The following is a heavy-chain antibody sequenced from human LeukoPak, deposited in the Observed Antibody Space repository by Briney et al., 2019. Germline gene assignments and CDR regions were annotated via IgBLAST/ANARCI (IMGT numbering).Heavy chain of an antibody. Sequence: TGGSLRLSCAASGFTFSSNTMNWVRQAPGKGLEWVSGISSSGGATYYADSVKGRFTVSRDNSKNTLYLQMDGLRAEDTAVYYCARAVGGSLDFDYWGQGTLVTVSS. CDR1: GFTFSSNT. V-gene: IGHV3-23*01. CDR3: ARAVGGSLDFDY. CDR2: ISSSGGAT. D-gene: IGHD1-26*01. J-gene: IGHJ4*02.